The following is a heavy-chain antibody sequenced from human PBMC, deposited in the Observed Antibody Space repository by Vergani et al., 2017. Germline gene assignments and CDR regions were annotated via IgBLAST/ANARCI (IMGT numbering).Heavy chain of an antibody. V-gene: IGHV4-59*01. CDR1: GGSISSYY. D-gene: IGHD3-3*01. CDR2: IYYSGST. J-gene: IGHJ5*02. Sequence: QVQLQESGPGLVKPSETLSLTCTVSGGSISSYYWSWIRQPPGKGLEWIGDIYYSGSTNYNPSLKSRVTISVDTSKNQFSLKLSSVTAADTAVYYCARGYYDFWSGYYRYNWFDPWGQGTLVTVSS. CDR3: ARGYYDFWSGYYRYNWFDP.